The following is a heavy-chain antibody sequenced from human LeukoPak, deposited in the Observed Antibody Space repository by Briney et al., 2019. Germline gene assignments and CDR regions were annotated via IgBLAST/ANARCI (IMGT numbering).Heavy chain of an antibody. CDR3: ARDGGYYGSGSSGYYGMDV. Sequence: PGGSLRLSCAASGFTVSSNYMSWVRQAPGKGLEWVSVIYSGGSTYYADSVKGRFTISRDNSKNTLYLQMNSLRAEDTAVYYCARDGGYYGSGSSGYYGMDVWGQGTTVTVSS. V-gene: IGHV3-53*01. CDR2: IYSGGST. D-gene: IGHD3-10*01. J-gene: IGHJ6*02. CDR1: GFTVSSNY.